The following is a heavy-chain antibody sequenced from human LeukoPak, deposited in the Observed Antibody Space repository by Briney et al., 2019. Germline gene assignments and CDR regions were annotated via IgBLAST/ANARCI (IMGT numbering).Heavy chain of an antibody. J-gene: IGHJ3*02. Sequence: NPSETLSLTCTVSGYSISSGYYWGWIRQPPGKGLEWIGSIYHSGSTYYNPSLKSRVTISVDTSKNQFSLKLSSVAAADTAVYYCARARTIPPGSPDAFDIWGQGTMVTVSS. CDR3: ARARTIPPGSPDAFDI. CDR2: IYHSGST. V-gene: IGHV4-38-2*02. D-gene: IGHD2-2*02. CDR1: GYSISSGYY.